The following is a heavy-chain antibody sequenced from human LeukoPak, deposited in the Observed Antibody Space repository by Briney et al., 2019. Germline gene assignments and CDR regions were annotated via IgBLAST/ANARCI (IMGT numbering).Heavy chain of an antibody. CDR2: IYYSGST. V-gene: IGHV4-39*01. J-gene: IGHJ5*02. CDR3: AGLEWLFAAPNLSWFDP. CDR1: GGSISSSSYY. D-gene: IGHD3-3*01. Sequence: SETLSLTCTVSGGSISSSSYYWGWIRQPPGKGLEWIGSIYYSGSTYYNPSLKSRVTISVDTSKNQFSLKLSSVTAADTAVYNCAGLEWLFAAPNLSWFDPWGQGTLVTVSS.